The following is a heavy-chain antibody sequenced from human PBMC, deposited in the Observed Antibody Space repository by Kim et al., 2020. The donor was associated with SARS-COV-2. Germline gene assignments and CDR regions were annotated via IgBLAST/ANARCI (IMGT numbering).Heavy chain of an antibody. Sequence: ASVKVSCKVSGYTLTELSMHWVRQAPGKGLEWMGVFDPEDGETIYAQKFQGRVTMTEDTSTDTAYMELSSLRSEDTAVYYCATVRRLPDLLNLPDYGMDVWGQGTTVTVSS. CDR1: GYTLTELS. J-gene: IGHJ6*02. V-gene: IGHV1-24*01. CDR2: FDPEDGET. CDR3: ATVRRLPDLLNLPDYGMDV. D-gene: IGHD6-25*01.